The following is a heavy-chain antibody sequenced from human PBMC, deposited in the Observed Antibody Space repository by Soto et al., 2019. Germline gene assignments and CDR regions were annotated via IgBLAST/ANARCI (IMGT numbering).Heavy chain of an antibody. Sequence: PGGSLRLSCAASGFTFSSYAMSWVRQAPGKGLEWVSAISGSGGSTYYADSVKGRFTISRDNSKNTLYLQMNSLRAEDTAVYYCANPRVAASNYYYGMDVWGQGTTVTV. CDR1: GFTFSSYA. CDR3: ANPRVAASNYYYGMDV. J-gene: IGHJ6*02. CDR2: ISGSGGST. V-gene: IGHV3-23*01. D-gene: IGHD6-13*01.